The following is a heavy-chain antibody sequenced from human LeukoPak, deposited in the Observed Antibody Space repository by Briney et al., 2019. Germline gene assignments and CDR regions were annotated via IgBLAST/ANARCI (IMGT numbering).Heavy chain of an antibody. CDR1: GNSFTNYW. V-gene: IGHV5-51*01. CDR3: ARRSAGTYDY. Sequence: GESLKISCKASGNSFTNYWIGWVRQMPGKGLEWMGIIYPGDSDTTYSPSLQGQVTISADTSISTAYLQWSSLKASDTAMYYCARRSAGTYDYWGQGTLVTVSS. J-gene: IGHJ4*02. CDR2: IYPGDSDT. D-gene: IGHD6-13*01.